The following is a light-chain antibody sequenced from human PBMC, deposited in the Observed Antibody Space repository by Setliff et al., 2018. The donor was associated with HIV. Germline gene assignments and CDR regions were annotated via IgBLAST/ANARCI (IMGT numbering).Light chain of an antibody. CDR2: DVT. V-gene: IGLV2-11*01. J-gene: IGLJ1*01. CDR1: SSDVGGYNY. Sequence: QSALTQPRSVSGSPGQSVTISCTGTSSDVGGYNYVSWYQHLPGKAPKLMIYDVTKRPSGVPDRFSGSKSGNTASLTISGLQSEDEADYCCCSYAGSYTSLYVFGTGTKVTVL. CDR3: CSYAGSYTSLYV.